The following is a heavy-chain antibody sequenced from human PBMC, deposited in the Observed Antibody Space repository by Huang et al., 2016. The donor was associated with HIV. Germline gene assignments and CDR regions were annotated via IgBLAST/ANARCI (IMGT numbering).Heavy chain of an antibody. V-gene: IGHV3-30*18. Sequence: QVQLVESGGSVVQPGKSLRFSCETSGFTFSCYGVHWVRQAPCRGSGWGALISYYGNTKYYIGSVKGRFTISRDKSKNTLSQQMNSLRPEDTAVYFCAKDGRTNFGVFYFNYWGQGTLVTVSS. D-gene: IGHD3-10*01. J-gene: IGHJ4*02. CDR2: ISYYGNTK. CDR3: AKDGRTNFGVFYFNY. CDR1: GFTFSCYG.